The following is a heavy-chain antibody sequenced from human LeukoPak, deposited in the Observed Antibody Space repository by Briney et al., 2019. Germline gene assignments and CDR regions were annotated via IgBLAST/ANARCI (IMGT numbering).Heavy chain of an antibody. V-gene: IGHV4-59*01. J-gene: IGHJ5*01. CDR3: VRGPYGSSISNWFGS. Sequence: PSETLSLTCSVSGGSITGYSWSWIRQTPGKGLEWIGYIYYNGDTHYNPSLNSRLSMSVDTPNKQFSLNLRSVTAADTAVYYCVRGPYGSSISNWFGSWGQGLLVTVSS. CDR1: GGSITGYS. D-gene: IGHD3-10*01. CDR2: IYYNGDT.